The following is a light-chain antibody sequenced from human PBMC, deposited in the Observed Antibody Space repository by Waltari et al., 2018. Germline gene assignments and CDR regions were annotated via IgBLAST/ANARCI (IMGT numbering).Light chain of an antibody. CDR2: DVS. CDR3: SSFTSSNTVV. CDR1: SSDVGGYNY. Sequence: QSALTQPASVSGSTGQSITISCTGTSSDVGGYNYVSWYQQHPGKAPKLMIYDVSKRPSGVSNRFSGSKSGNTASLTISGLQTEDEADYYCSSFTSSNTVVFGGGTKLTVL. J-gene: IGLJ3*02. V-gene: IGLV2-14*01.